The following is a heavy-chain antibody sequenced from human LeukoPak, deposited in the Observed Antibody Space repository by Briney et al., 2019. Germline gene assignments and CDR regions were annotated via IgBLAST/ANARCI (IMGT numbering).Heavy chain of an antibody. CDR1: GGSFSNYY. D-gene: IGHD2-15*01. CDR3: ARRTRDRAGSCYRCFDY. J-gene: IGHJ4*02. CDR2: INHSGST. V-gene: IGHV4-34*01. Sequence: PSETLSLTCAVYGGSFSNYYWSWIRQPPGKGLEWIGEINHSGSTNYNPSLKSRVTISVDTSKNQFSLKLSSVTAADTAVYYCARRTRDRAGSCYRCFDYWGQGTLVTVSS.